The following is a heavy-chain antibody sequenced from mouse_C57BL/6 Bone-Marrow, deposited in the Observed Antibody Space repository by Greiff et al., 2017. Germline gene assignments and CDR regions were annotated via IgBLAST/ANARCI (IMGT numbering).Heavy chain of an antibody. CDR3: ARSKYYGSSYWFAY. J-gene: IGHJ3*01. V-gene: IGHV1-81*01. CDR1: GYTFTSYG. D-gene: IGHD1-1*01. CDR2: IYPRSGNT. Sequence: VKLVESGAELARPGASVKLSCKASGYTFTSYGISWVKQRTGQGLEWIGEIYPRSGNTYYNEKFKGKATLTADKSSSTAYMERRSLTSEDSAVYFCARSKYYGSSYWFAYWGQGTLVTVSA.